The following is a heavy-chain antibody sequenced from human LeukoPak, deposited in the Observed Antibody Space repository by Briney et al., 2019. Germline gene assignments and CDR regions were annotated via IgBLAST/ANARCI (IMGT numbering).Heavy chain of an antibody. D-gene: IGHD3-10*01. Sequence: SLRLSCTASGFTFGDYAMSWVRQAPGKGLEWVGFIRSKAYGGTTEYAASVKGRFTISRDDSRRIAYLQMSSLKTEDTAVYYCTRARASYYFDYWGQGTLVTVSS. V-gene: IGHV3-49*04. CDR2: IRSKAYGGTT. CDR1: GFTFGDYA. CDR3: TRARASYYFDY. J-gene: IGHJ4*02.